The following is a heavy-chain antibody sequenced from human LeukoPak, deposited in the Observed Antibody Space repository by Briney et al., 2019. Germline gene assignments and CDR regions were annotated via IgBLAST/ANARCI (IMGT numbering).Heavy chain of an antibody. D-gene: IGHD2-15*01. CDR1: GYTFTIYG. CDR3: ARLLHTLNYYYGMDV. CDR2: ISAYNGNT. V-gene: IGHV1-18*01. Sequence: ASVKVSYKASGYTFTIYGISWVRQAPGQGREWVGWISAYNGNTKYAQKLQGRVTITTDPSASTAYMELRSLRSDDTAVYYCARLLHTLNYYYGMDVWGQGTTVTVSS. J-gene: IGHJ6*02.